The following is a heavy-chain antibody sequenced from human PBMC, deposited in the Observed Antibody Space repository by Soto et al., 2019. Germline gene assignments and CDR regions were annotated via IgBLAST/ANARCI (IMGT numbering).Heavy chain of an antibody. CDR1: GGTFGNSA. D-gene: IGHD5-12*01. J-gene: IGHJ6*02. CDR2: IIPIFPTP. CDR3: ARDKDRLQLGGNYCSAMDV. Sequence: QVQLVQSGAEVKKPGSSVTVSCKASGGTFGNSAISWVRQAPGPGLEWLGGIIPIFPTPDDAQKFPGRVTTTAHESTRTASLESTSTRSEDTAVYYCARDKDRLQLGGNYCSAMDVWGQGTTVTVSS. V-gene: IGHV1-69*12.